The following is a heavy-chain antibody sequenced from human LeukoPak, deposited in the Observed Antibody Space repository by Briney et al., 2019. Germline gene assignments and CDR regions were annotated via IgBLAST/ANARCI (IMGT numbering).Heavy chain of an antibody. J-gene: IGHJ5*02. V-gene: IGHV1-2*02. D-gene: IGHD3-3*01. Sequence: ASVKVSCKASGYTFTGYYMHWVRQAPGQGLEWMGWINPNSGGTNYAQKFQGRVTMTRDTSISTAYMELSRLRSDDTAVYYCARDSFLRFLEWLPFDPWGQGTLVTVSS. CDR3: ARDSFLRFLEWLPFDP. CDR1: GYTFTGYY. CDR2: INPNSGGT.